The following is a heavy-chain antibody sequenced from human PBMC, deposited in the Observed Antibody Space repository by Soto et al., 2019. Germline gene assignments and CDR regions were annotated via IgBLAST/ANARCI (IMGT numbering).Heavy chain of an antibody. D-gene: IGHD5-12*01. V-gene: IGHV3-74*03. J-gene: IGHJ4*02. Sequence: VESGGGVFQSGGSLRLSCAASGFTASNFWMHWVRQAPGKGLVWVARINGDGSSRTYADSVKGRLTISRDNSNNTLYLQMNSLRAEDTAIYFCAKGAEMPTIPFDYWGQGAQVTVSS. CDR2: INGDGSSR. CDR3: AKGAEMPTIPFDY. CDR1: GFTASNFW.